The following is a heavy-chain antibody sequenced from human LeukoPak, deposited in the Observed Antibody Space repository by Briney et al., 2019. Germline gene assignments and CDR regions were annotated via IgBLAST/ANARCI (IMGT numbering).Heavy chain of an antibody. CDR3: AFGSWSTTPFDY. Sequence: ASVKVSCKASGYTFTSYYMHWVRQAPGQGLEWMGIINPSGGSTSYAQKFQGRVTITADESTSTAYMELSSLRSEDTAVYYCAFGSWSTTPFDYWGQGTLVTVSS. D-gene: IGHD6-13*01. CDR2: INPSGGST. V-gene: IGHV1-46*01. J-gene: IGHJ4*02. CDR1: GYTFTSYY.